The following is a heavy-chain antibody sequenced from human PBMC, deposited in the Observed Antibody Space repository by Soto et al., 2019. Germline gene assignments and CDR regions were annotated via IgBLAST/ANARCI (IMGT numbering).Heavy chain of an antibody. CDR2: ISYDGSNK. D-gene: IGHD4-4*01. CDR1: GFTFSSYA. Sequence: QVQLVESGGGVVQPGRSLRLSCAASGFTFSSYAMHWVRQAPGKGLEWVAVISYDGSNKYYADSVKSRFTISRDNSKNTLYLQMNSLRAEDTAVYYCARELHPYYYGMDVWGQGTTVTVSS. J-gene: IGHJ6*02. V-gene: IGHV3-30-3*01. CDR3: ARELHPYYYGMDV.